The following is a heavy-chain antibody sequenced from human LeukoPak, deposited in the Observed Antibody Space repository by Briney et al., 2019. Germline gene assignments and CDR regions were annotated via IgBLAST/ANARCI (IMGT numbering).Heavy chain of an antibody. CDR3: AREGSGWYPPRYYYMDV. Sequence: ASVTVSCKASGYTFTGYYMNWVRQAPGQGLEWMGWINPNSGGTNYAQKFQGRVTMTRDTSISTAYMELSSLISDDTAVYYCAREGSGWYPPRYYYMDVWGKGTTVTVSS. CDR2: INPNSGGT. CDR1: GYTFTGYY. D-gene: IGHD6-19*01. J-gene: IGHJ6*03. V-gene: IGHV1-2*02.